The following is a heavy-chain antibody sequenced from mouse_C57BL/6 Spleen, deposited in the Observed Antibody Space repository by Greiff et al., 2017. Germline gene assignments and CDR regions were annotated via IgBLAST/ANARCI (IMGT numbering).Heavy chain of an antibody. CDR3: ARNEFNDYYLDY. CDR2: INPYNGGT. V-gene: IGHV1-19*01. D-gene: IGHD2-4*01. J-gene: IGHJ2*01. Sequence: EVQLQQSGPVLVKPGASVKMSCKASGYTFTDYYMNWVKQSHGKSLEWIGVINPYNGGTSYNQKFKGKATLTVDKSSSTAYMKLKSLTSEDSAVYYCARNEFNDYYLDYWGQGTTLTVSS. CDR1: GYTFTDYY.